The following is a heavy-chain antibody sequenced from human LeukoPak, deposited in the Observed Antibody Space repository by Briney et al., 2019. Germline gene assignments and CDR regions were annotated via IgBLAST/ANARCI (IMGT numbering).Heavy chain of an antibody. CDR1: GGSISNYY. Sequence: SETLSLTCTVSGGSISNYYWSWIQQPSGKGLEWIGGIHYSGSTNDNPSLKSRVTISIDTSKNQFSLNLNSVTAADTAVYYCARNGGSGWSDYWGQGILVSLSS. CDR3: ARNGGSGWSDY. J-gene: IGHJ4*02. V-gene: IGHV4-59*08. D-gene: IGHD6-19*01. CDR2: IHYSGST.